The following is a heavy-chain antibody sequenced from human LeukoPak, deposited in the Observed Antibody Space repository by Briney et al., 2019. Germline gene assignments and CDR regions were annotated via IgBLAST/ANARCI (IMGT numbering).Heavy chain of an antibody. Sequence: SETLSLTCTVSGGSIRSSYYYWSWIRQRPGKGLEWIGYIYYSGSTNYNPSLRSRVTISVDTSKNQFSLKLSSVTAADTAVYYCARDWASSSGLDYWGQGTLVTVSS. J-gene: IGHJ4*02. V-gene: IGHV4-61*01. CDR2: IYYSGST. CDR1: GGSIRSSYYY. D-gene: IGHD6-6*01. CDR3: ARDWASSSGLDY.